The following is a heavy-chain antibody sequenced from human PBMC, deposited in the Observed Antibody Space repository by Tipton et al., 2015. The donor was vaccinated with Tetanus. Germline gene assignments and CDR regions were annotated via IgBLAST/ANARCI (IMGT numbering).Heavy chain of an antibody. D-gene: IGHD3-3*01. V-gene: IGHV4-61*08. Sequence: TLSLTCTVSGGSIRSGDHQWNWIRQPPGKGLEWLAYISPSGRSNSNYSLKSRITVSQDTSKNQFSLKLTSVTAADTAVYYCARANCDFPNKGPFDFWGQGMPVIVSS. CDR1: GGSIRSGDHQ. CDR2: ISPSGRS. CDR3: ARANCDFPNKGPFDF. J-gene: IGHJ4*02.